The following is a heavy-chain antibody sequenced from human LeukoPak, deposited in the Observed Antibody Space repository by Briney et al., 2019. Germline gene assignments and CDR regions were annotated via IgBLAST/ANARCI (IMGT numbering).Heavy chain of an antibody. Sequence: SETLSLTCTVSGGSISSHYWSWIRQPPGKGLEWIGYIYYSGSTNYNPSLKSRVTISVDTSKNQFSLKLSSVTAADTAVYYCARVDGGYVFDYWGQGTLVTVSS. V-gene: IGHV4-59*11. CDR2: IYYSGST. CDR1: GGSISSHY. CDR3: ARVDGGYVFDY. D-gene: IGHD5-12*01. J-gene: IGHJ4*02.